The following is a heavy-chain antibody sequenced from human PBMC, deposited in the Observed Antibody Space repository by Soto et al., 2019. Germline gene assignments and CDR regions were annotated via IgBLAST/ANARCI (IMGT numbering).Heavy chain of an antibody. CDR2: FDPEDGET. CDR1: GYTLTELS. V-gene: IGHV1-24*01. D-gene: IGHD3-22*01. CDR3: ATSITMIVVAPMIGLDY. Sequence: ASVKVSCKVSGYTLTELSMHWVRQAPGKGLEWMGGFDPEDGETIYAQKFQGRVTMTEDTSTDTAYMELSSLRSEDTAVYYCATSITMIVVAPMIGLDYWGQGTLVTVSS. J-gene: IGHJ4*02.